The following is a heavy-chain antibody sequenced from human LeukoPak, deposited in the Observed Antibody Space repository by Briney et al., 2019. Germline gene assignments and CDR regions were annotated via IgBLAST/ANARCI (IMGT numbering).Heavy chain of an antibody. CDR1: GFTFNSYA. CDR2: ISYDGSNK. Sequence: GGSLRLSCAASGFTFNSYAMSWVRQAPGKGLEWVAVISYDGSNKYYADSVKGRFTISRDNSKNTLYLQMNSLRAEDTAVYYCAKNRGYSGYALDYWGQGTLVTVSS. J-gene: IGHJ4*02. D-gene: IGHD5-12*01. CDR3: AKNRGYSGYALDY. V-gene: IGHV3-30*18.